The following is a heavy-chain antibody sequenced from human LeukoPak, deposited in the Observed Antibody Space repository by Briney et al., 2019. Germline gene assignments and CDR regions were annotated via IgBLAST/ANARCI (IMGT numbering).Heavy chain of an antibody. D-gene: IGHD1/OR15-1a*01. V-gene: IGHV3-7*01. Sequence: PGGSLRLSCAASGFTFSSYAISWVRQAPGQGLEWVANIRQDGSVQNYVDSVKGRFTISRDNPKNSVYLQMSSLRAEDTAVYYCLVTTRSRGFDYWGQGTLVTVSS. CDR1: GFTFSSYA. CDR2: IRQDGSVQ. CDR3: LVTTRSRGFDY. J-gene: IGHJ4*02.